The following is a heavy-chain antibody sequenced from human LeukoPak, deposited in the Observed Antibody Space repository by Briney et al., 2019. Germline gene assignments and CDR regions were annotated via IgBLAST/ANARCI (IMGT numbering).Heavy chain of an antibody. V-gene: IGHV3-23*01. J-gene: IGHJ4*02. CDR2: SGSGGNT. CDR1: GFTFSNYA. CDR3: AKRTRDTDYYFDY. D-gene: IGHD5-18*01. Sequence: PGGSLRLSCAASGFTFSNYAMSWVRQAPGKGLEWVSASGSGGNTYYADSVKGRFTISRDNSKNMLYLQMNSLRAEDTAVYYCAKRTRDTDYYFDYWGQGTLVTVSS.